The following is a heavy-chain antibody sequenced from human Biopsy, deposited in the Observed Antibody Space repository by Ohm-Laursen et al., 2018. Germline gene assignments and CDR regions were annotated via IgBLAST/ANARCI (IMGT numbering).Heavy chain of an antibody. J-gene: IGHJ1*01. V-gene: IGHV1-69*06. D-gene: IGHD3-9*01. CDR1: AGTFSNYG. Sequence: SVTVACKAPAGTFSNYGVNWVRQAPGQGLEWLGGNIPILGTGNYAQKFQDRVTVAADTSTSTATMELRSLRSDDTAVYYCATKLTGYFHHWGQGTLVIVSS. CDR3: ATKLTGYFHH. CDR2: NIPILGTG.